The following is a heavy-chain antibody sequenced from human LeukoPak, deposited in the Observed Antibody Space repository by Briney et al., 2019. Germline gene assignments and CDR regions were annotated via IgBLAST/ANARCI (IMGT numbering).Heavy chain of an antibody. J-gene: IGHJ4*02. D-gene: IGHD4-17*01. CDR3: VCSSPSLRVTTYDY. CDR1: GGSISSGSYY. CDR2: IYTSGST. V-gene: IGHV4-61*02. Sequence: SQTLSLTCTVSGGSISSGSYYWSWIRQPAGKGLEWIGRIYTSGSTNYNPSLKSRVTISVDTSKNQFSLKLSSVTAADTAVYYCVCSSPSLRVTTYDYWGQGTLVTVSS.